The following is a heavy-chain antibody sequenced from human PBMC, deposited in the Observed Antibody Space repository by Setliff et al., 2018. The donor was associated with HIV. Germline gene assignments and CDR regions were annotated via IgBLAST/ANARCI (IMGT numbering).Heavy chain of an antibody. Sequence: ASVKVSCKASGYTFTSYGISWVRQAPGQGLEWMGWISTYNGNTNYAQKFQGRVTLTTDTSTNTAYLDLRSLRSDDTAVYYCARDSDNFWSGYYAAFDYWDQGTLVTVSS. D-gene: IGHD3-3*01. V-gene: IGHV1-18*01. J-gene: IGHJ4*02. CDR1: GYTFTSYG. CDR3: ARDSDNFWSGYYAAFDY. CDR2: ISTYNGNT.